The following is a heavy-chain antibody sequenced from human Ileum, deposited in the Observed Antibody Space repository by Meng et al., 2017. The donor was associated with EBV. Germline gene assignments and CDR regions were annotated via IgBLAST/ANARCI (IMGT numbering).Heavy chain of an antibody. CDR2: IYHSRST. CDR3: ARVGQWLPIDY. V-gene: IGHV4-4*02. CDR1: RGSISSSNG. Sequence: GPRQESGPGRGKRSGSPSLTCPVSRGSISSSNGGGWVPQPPGKGREWIGEIYHSRSTNYNPFLKSRVTISVAKSKNQFSLNLSSVTAADTAVYYCARVGQWLPIDYWGQGTLVTVSS. J-gene: IGHJ4*02. D-gene: IGHD6-19*01.